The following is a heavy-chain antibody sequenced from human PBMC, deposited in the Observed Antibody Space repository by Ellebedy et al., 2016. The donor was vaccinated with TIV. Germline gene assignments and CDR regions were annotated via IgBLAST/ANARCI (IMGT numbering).Heavy chain of an antibody. D-gene: IGHD2-21*01. CDR3: AKDVAADAFDI. V-gene: IGHV4-61*03. CDR1: GGSVSSISYY. CDR2: IYYSGST. J-gene: IGHJ3*02. Sequence: GSLRLSCSVSGGSVSSISYYWSWIRQPPGTGLEWIGYIYYSGSTNYNPSLKSRVTISVDTSKNHFSLTLSSVTAADTAVYYCAKDVAADAFDIWGQGTMVTVSS.